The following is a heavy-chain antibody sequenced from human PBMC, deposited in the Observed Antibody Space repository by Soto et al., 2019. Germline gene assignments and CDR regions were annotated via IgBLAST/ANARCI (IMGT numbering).Heavy chain of an antibody. J-gene: IGHJ5*02. D-gene: IGHD3-3*01. Sequence: PSETLSLTCGVSGDSVSTNRYSWGWIRQPPGKGLEWIGYSYHTGTTYYNPSLKTRVTIYVDRSKNNFSLNLTSVTAADTALYYCARLDEVLRFLVDTRGQGTLVTVSS. CDR2: SYHTGTT. CDR3: ARLDEVLRFLVDT. V-gene: IGHV4-30-2*01. CDR1: GDSVSTNRYS.